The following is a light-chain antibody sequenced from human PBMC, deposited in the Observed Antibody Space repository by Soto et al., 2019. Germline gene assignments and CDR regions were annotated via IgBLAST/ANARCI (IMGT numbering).Light chain of an antibody. V-gene: IGLV2-14*01. J-gene: IGLJ1*01. CDR3: TSYTSSDTDV. Sequence: QAVLPQPASMSGSPGQSVTISSTLTSMDCGGYNYVSWYQQHPGKAPKFMIYEVSNRPSGVSNRFSGSKSGNTASLTISGLQAEDEADYYCTSYTSSDTDVFGSGTKVNVL. CDR1: SMDCGGYNY. CDR2: EVS.